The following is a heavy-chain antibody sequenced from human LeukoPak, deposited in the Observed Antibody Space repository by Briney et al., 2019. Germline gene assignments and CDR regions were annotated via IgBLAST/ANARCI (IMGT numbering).Heavy chain of an antibody. V-gene: IGHV4-59*01. J-gene: IGHJ4*02. CDR2: IYYSGST. D-gene: IGHD1-26*01. CDR3: ARAPPFGSPIWGFDY. CDR1: GGSISSYY. Sequence: SETLSLTCTVSGGSISSYYWSWIRQPPGKGLEWIGYIYYSGSTNYNPSLKSRVTISVDTSKNQFSLKLSSVTAADTAVYYCARAPPFGSPIWGFDYWGQGTLVTVSS.